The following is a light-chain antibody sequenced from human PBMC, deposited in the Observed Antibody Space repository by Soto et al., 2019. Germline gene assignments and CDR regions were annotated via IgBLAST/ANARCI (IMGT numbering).Light chain of an antibody. J-gene: IGKJ1*01. CDR2: KAS. V-gene: IGKV1-5*03. CDR1: QSISGW. Sequence: DIQMTQSPSTLSASVGDRVTITCRASQSISGWLACYQQKPGKAPKLLIYKASTLESGVPSRFSGSGSGTEFTLTISSLQPDDFATYYCQQYNNYGSWTFGQGTRVEIK. CDR3: QQYNNYGSWT.